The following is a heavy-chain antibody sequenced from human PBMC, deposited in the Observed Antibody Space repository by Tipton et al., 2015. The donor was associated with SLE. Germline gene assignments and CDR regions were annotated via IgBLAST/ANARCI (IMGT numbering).Heavy chain of an antibody. V-gene: IGHV4-38-2*02. CDR3: ARDIRRGHSGYDYHAFDI. D-gene: IGHD5-12*01. CDR2: IYHSGST. J-gene: IGHJ3*02. Sequence: TLSLTCAVSGYSISSGYYWGWFRQPPGKGLEWIGSIYHSGSTYYNPSLKSRVTISVDTSKNQFSLKLSSVTAADTAVYYCARDIRRGHSGYDYHAFDIWGQGTMVTVSS. CDR1: GYSISSGYY.